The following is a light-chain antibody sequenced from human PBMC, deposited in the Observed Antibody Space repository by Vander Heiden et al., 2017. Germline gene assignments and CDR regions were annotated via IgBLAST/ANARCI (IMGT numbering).Light chain of an antibody. J-gene: IGLJ2*01. CDR2: RND. Sequence: QSVVTQPPSASGTPAQRVTISCSGSSSNIGISYVFWYQQLPGTAPKLLMYRNDQRPSGVPDRFSGSKSGTSASLAISGLRSEDEADYYCATWDDILSGVVFGGGTKLTVL. CDR3: ATWDDILSGVV. CDR1: SSNIGISY. V-gene: IGLV1-47*01.